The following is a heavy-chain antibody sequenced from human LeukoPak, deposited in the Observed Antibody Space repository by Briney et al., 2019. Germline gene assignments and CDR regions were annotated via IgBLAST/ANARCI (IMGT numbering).Heavy chain of an antibody. CDR2: INGDGSTT. Sequence: PGGSLRLSCAASGFTFSSYWMHWVRQAPERGLVWVSRINGDGSTTVYADSVKGRFTISRDNAKNTLYLQMNSLRAEDTAVYYCARSDWFDPWGQGILVTVSS. V-gene: IGHV3-74*01. CDR1: GFTFSSYW. CDR3: ARSDWFDP. J-gene: IGHJ5*02.